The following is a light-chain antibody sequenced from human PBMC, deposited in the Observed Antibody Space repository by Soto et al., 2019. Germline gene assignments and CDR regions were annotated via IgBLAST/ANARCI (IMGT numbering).Light chain of an antibody. J-gene: IGKJ1*01. V-gene: IGKV1-39*01. CDR1: QSISSY. Sequence: DIQMTQSPSSLSASVGDRVTITCRASQSISSYLNWYQQKPGKAPKLLIYAASSLQSGVPSRFSGSGSGTDFTLTISSLQPEDFGTYYCQQSYSTPGTFGQGTNVEI. CDR3: QQSYSTPGT. CDR2: AAS.